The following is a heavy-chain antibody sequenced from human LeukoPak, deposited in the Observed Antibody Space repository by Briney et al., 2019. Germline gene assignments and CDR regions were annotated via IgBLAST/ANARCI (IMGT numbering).Heavy chain of an antibody. CDR1: GGSISSSSYY. D-gene: IGHD6-19*01. Sequence: SETLSLTCTVSGGSISSSSYYWGWIRQPPGKGLEWIGSIYYSGSTYHNPSLKSRVTISVDTSKNQFSLKLSSVTAADTAVYYCARHSSGWYRDNWFDPWGQGTLVTVSS. CDR3: ARHSSGWYRDNWFDP. J-gene: IGHJ5*02. V-gene: IGHV4-39*01. CDR2: IYYSGST.